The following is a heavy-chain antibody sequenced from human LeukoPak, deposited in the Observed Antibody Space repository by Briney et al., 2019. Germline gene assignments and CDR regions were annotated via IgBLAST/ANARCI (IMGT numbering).Heavy chain of an antibody. V-gene: IGHV3-74*01. CDR2: INSDGSST. Sequence: GGSLRLSCAASGFTFNTYWMHWVRQAPGKGLVWVSRINSDGSSTTYADSVKGRFTISRDNAKNTLYLQMNNLRADDAAVYHCARGLGIATIDYWGQGTLVAVSS. D-gene: IGHD6-13*01. CDR3: ARGLGIATIDY. J-gene: IGHJ4*02. CDR1: GFTFNTYW.